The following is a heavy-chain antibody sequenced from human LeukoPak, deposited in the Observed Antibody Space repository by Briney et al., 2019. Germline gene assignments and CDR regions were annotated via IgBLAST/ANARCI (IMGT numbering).Heavy chain of an antibody. CDR2: IYTSGST. D-gene: IGHD2-2*01. V-gene: IGHV4-4*07. CDR1: GGSISSYY. J-gene: IGHJ6*03. CDR3: AGANCSSTSCYGGYYYMDV. Sequence: SETLSLTCTVSGGSISSYYWSWIRQPAGKGLEWIGRIYTSGSTNYNPSLKSRVTMSVDTSKNQFSLKLSSVTAADTAVYYCAGANCSSTSCYGGYYYMDVWGKGTTVTISS.